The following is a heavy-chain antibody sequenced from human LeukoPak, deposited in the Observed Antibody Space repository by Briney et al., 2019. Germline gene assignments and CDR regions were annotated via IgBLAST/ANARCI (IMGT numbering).Heavy chain of an antibody. Sequence: WETLSLTCTVSGGSISSSSYYWGWIRQPPGKGLEWIGSIYYSGSTYYNPSLKSRVTISVDTSKNQFSLKLSSVTAADTAVYYCARIDSSSWYGYFDYWGQGTLVTVSS. CDR3: ARIDSSSWYGYFDY. V-gene: IGHV4-39*01. D-gene: IGHD6-13*01. CDR1: GGSISSSSYY. J-gene: IGHJ4*02. CDR2: IYYSGST.